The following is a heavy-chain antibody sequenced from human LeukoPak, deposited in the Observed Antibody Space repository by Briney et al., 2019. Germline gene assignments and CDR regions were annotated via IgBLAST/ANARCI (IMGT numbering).Heavy chain of an antibody. V-gene: IGHV5-51*01. CDR1: GYRFSDYW. CDR2: IYPGDSET. CDR3: ARLREFTRYGYNCFDP. D-gene: IGHD5-18*01. Sequence: GESLKISCKGSGYRFSDYWIGWGRQMPGKGLEWMGIIYPGDSETRYSPSFQGQVTISADKSISTAYLQWSSLSAADAATYYCARLREFTRYGYNCFDPWGQGTLVTVSS. J-gene: IGHJ5*02.